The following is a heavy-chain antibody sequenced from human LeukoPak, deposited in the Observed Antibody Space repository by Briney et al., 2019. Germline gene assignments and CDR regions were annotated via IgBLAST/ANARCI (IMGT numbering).Heavy chain of an antibody. CDR1: DDSLSSNNW. Sequence: SETLSLTCAVSDDSLSSNNWWSWVRQPPGKGLEWIGETYHSGTSHYNPSLKSRVTISIDKSKNQLSLRLSSVTAADTAVYYYARNSGYSLGYWGQGTLVTVSS. J-gene: IGHJ4*02. CDR2: TYHSGTS. D-gene: IGHD6-13*01. V-gene: IGHV4-4*02. CDR3: ARNSGYSLGY.